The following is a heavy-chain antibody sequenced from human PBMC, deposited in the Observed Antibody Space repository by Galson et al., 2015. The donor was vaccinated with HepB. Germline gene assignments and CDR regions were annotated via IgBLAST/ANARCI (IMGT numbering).Heavy chain of an antibody. V-gene: IGHV1-2*02. CDR2: INPNSGGT. CDR1: GYTFTGYY. J-gene: IGHJ5*02. CDR3: ARGALVAVVNANLNNWFDP. Sequence: SVKVSCKASGYTFTGYYMHWVRQAPGQGLEWMGWINPNSGGTNYAQKFQGRVTMTRDTSITTAYMELGRLRSDDTAVYYCARGALVAVVNANLNNWFDPWGQGTLVTVSS. D-gene: IGHD2-15*01.